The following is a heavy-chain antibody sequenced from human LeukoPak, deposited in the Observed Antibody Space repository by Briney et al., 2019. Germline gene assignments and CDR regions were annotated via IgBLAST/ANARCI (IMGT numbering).Heavy chain of an antibody. CDR1: GGSFSGYY. D-gene: IGHD7-27*01. CDR2: INHSGST. CDR3: ARGLGGWFDP. J-gene: IGHJ5*02. Sequence: SETLSLTCAVYGGSFSGYYWSWIRQPPGKGLEWIGEINHSGSTNYNLSLKSRVTISVDTSKNQFSLKLSSVTAADTAVYYCARGLGGWFDPWGQGTLVTVSS. V-gene: IGHV4-34*01.